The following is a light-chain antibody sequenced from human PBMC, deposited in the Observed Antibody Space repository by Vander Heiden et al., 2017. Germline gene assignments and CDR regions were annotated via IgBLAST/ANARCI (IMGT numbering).Light chain of an antibody. CDR2: KAS. CDR1: QNIIRW. V-gene: IGKV1-5*03. J-gene: IGKJ1*01. Sequence: DIQMTQSPSTLSASVGDRVTITCRASQNIIRWLAWYQQKQGEAPNLLISKASSLESGVPSRFSGSGSGTEFTLTISSLQPDDSATYYCQHVASYSWTFGQGTKVEI. CDR3: QHVASYSWT.